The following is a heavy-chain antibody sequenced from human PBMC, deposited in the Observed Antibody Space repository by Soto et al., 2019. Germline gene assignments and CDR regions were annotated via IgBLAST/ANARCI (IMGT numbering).Heavy chain of an antibody. J-gene: IGHJ6*02. V-gene: IGHV4-59*01. CDR2: IYYSGST. Sequence: LSLTCTVSGGSISSYYWSWIRQPPGKGLEWIGYIYYSGSTNYNPSLKSRVTISVDTSKNQFSLKLSSVTAADTAVYYCARKIGVTYYYYYGMDVWGQGTTVTVSS. CDR3: ARKIGVTYYYYYGMDV. D-gene: IGHD3-3*01. CDR1: GGSISSYY.